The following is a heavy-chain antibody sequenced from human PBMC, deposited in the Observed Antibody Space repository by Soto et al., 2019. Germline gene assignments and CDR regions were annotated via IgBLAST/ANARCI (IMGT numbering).Heavy chain of an antibody. Sequence: QVQLQESGPGLVKPSGTLSLTCAVSGGSISSSYWWSWVRQPPGKGLEWIGEIYHSGSTNYNPSLKSRVTIAVDESKNQFSLKLSSGTAADTAVYYCARVQSASYYYYGMDVWGQGTTVTVSS. V-gene: IGHV4-4*02. CDR1: GGSISSSYW. CDR2: IYHSGST. D-gene: IGHD3-9*01. CDR3: ARVQSASYYYYGMDV. J-gene: IGHJ6*02.